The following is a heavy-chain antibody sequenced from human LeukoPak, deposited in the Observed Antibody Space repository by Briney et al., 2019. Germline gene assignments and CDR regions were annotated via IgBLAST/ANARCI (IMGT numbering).Heavy chain of an antibody. V-gene: IGHV4-34*01. CDR3: SRRPRGVIIKSWFDS. D-gene: IGHD3-10*01. J-gene: IGHJ5*01. Sequence: PSETLSLTCAVYGGSFSDYYWSWIRQPPGKGLEWIGEINHSGSTNYNPSLKSRVTILLHTSKNHISLNLSSVTAADTAVYYCSRRPRGVIIKSWFDSWGQGTLVTVSS. CDR2: INHSGST. CDR1: GGSFSDYY.